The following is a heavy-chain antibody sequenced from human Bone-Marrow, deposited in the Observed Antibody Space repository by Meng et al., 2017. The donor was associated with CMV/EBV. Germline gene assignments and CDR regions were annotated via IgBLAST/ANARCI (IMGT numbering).Heavy chain of an antibody. CDR1: GGSFSDYY. J-gene: IGHJ4*02. CDR2: INHSGST. D-gene: IGHD2-2*02. CDR3: ASYCSSTSCYTGEVLFDD. Sequence: SETLSLTCAVYGGSFSDYYWSWIRQPPGKGLEWIGEINHSGSTNYNPSLKSRVTISVDTSKNQFSLKLSSVTAADTAVYYCASYCSSTSCYTGEVLFDDWGQGTLVTVSS. V-gene: IGHV4-34*01.